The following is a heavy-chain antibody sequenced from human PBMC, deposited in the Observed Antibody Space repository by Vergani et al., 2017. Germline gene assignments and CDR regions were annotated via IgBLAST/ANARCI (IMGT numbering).Heavy chain of an antibody. CDR2: IHHSGST. Sequence: QVQLQESGPGLVKPSETLSLTCAVSGYSISSGYYWGWIRQPPGKGLEWIGSIHHSGSTYYNPSLKSRVTISVDTSKNQFSLKLSSVTAADTAVYYCARLSPMVRGVSIDAFDIWGQGTMVTVSS. CDR3: ARLSPMVRGVSIDAFDI. D-gene: IGHD3-10*01. J-gene: IGHJ3*02. V-gene: IGHV4-38-2*01. CDR1: GYSISSGYY.